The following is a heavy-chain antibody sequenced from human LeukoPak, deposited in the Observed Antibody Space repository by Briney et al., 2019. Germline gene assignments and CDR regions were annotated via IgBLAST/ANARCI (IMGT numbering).Heavy chain of an antibody. Sequence: GGSLRRSCTATGFTIGDYAMSWFRQAQGKGLEWVGFIRSKAYGGTTEYAASVKGRITISRDDSKSIAHLQMNSLKTEDTAVYYCTRSYYDSSGYYKYWGQGTLVTVSS. CDR1: GFTIGDYA. J-gene: IGHJ4*02. V-gene: IGHV3-49*03. CDR3: TRSYYDSSGYYKY. D-gene: IGHD3-22*01. CDR2: IRSKAYGGTT.